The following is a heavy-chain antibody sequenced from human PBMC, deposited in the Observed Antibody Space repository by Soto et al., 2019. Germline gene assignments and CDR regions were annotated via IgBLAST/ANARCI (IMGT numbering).Heavy chain of an antibody. V-gene: IGHV4-59*01. Sequence: SETLSLTCTVSGGSISNYYWGWIRQPPGTGLEYIGYIYYSSSTNYNPSLKSRVTISVDTSKNQFSLKLNSVTAADTAFYYCARGGGTGNWFDPWGQGTLVTVSS. CDR3: ARGGGTGNWFDP. D-gene: IGHD7-27*01. J-gene: IGHJ5*02. CDR1: GGSISNYY. CDR2: IYYSSST.